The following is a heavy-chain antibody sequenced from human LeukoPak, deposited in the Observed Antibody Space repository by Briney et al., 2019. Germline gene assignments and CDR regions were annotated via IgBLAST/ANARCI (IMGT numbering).Heavy chain of an antibody. CDR1: GFTLNDYA. D-gene: IGHD2-21*01. V-gene: IGHV3-30-3*01. J-gene: IGHJ4*02. Sequence: GGSLRLSCAASGFTLNDYAMYWVRQAPGKGLEWVTLISYDGYDKSYADSVRGRFTISRDNSRNTLYLQMDSLRSEDTAVYYCARDFFPVVDSTWYEIGYWGQGTLVTVSS. CDR2: ISYDGYDK. CDR3: ARDFFPVVDSTWYEIGY.